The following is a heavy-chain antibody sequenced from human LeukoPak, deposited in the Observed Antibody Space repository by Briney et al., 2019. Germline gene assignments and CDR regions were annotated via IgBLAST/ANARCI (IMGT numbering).Heavy chain of an antibody. D-gene: IGHD3-22*01. V-gene: IGHV1-18*01. CDR2: ICAHNGYT. Sequence: ASVKVSCKASGYTFTTYGFTWVRQAPGQGLEWMGWICAHNGYTNYAQKLQGRVTMTTDTSTSTAYMELRSLRSDDTAVYYCARWGSGYYYYMDVWGKGTTVTVSS. CDR3: ARWGSGYYYYMDV. J-gene: IGHJ6*03. CDR1: GYTFTTYG.